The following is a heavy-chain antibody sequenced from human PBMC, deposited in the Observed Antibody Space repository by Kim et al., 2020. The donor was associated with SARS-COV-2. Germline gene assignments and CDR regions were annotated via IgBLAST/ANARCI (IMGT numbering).Heavy chain of an antibody. Sequence: SETLSLTCAVYGGSFSGYYWSWIRQPPGKGLEWIGEINHSGSTNYNPSLKSRVTISVDTSKNQFSLKLSSVTAADTAVYYCARVRVRGVIIPIFDYWGQGTLVTVSS. J-gene: IGHJ4*02. V-gene: IGHV4-34*01. D-gene: IGHD3-10*01. CDR3: ARVRVRGVIIPIFDY. CDR2: INHSGST. CDR1: GGSFSGYY.